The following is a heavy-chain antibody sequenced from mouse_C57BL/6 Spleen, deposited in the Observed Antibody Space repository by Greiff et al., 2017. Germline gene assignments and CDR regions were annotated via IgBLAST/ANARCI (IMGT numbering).Heavy chain of an antibody. CDR3: ARHRDYGSYFDY. Sequence: EVQLVESGGGLVQPGGSLRLSCAASGSTFSDYGMAWFRQAPRKGPEWVAFFSNLAYSIYYADTVTGRFTIARENAKNTLYLEMSSLRSEDTAMYYCARHRDYGSYFDYWGQGTTLTVSA. V-gene: IGHV5-15*01. J-gene: IGHJ2*01. CDR1: GSTFSDYG. D-gene: IGHD1-1*01. CDR2: FSNLAYSI.